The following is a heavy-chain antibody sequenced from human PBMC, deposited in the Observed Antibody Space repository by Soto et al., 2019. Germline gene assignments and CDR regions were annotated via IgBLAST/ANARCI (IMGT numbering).Heavy chain of an antibody. CDR1: GFFVSPCY. D-gene: IGHD3-22*01. CDR2: ISGSGGST. Sequence: GGPITLYRAASGFFVSPCYMNREHQAPGKGLEWVSAISGSGGSTYYADSVKGRFTISRDNSKNTLYLQMNSLRAEDTAVYYCAKSPNYYDSSGYYSMGYCGQGTLVTVSS. V-gene: IGHV3-23*01. CDR3: AKSPNYYDSSGYYSMGY. J-gene: IGHJ4*02.